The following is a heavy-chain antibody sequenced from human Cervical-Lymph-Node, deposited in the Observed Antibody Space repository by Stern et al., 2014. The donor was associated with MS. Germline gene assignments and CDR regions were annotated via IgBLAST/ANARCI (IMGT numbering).Heavy chain of an antibody. J-gene: IGHJ6*02. Sequence: QLQLQESGPGLVKPSQTLSLTCTVSGESIHTGYLWSWIRQHPEKGLEWIAYTVYGGNTYRNPSVESRVTISVDTSKNQFSLKLSSVTAADTAVYYCARLSLYTGMDVWGQGTTVTVSS. V-gene: IGHV4-31*03. CDR1: GESIHTGYL. D-gene: IGHD4-11*01. CDR3: ARLSLYTGMDV. CDR2: TVYGGNT.